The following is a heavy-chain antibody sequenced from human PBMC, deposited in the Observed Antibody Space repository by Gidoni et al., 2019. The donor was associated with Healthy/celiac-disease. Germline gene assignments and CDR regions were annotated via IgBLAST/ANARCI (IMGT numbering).Heavy chain of an antibody. D-gene: IGHD3-10*01. J-gene: IGHJ3*02. Sequence: QVQLQESGPGLVKPSQTLSLTCTVSGGSISSGGYYWSWIRQHPGKGLEWIGYIYYSGSTYSNPSLKSRVTISVDTSKNQFSLKLSSVTAADTAVYYCARESGPVVPTYGSGSSDAFDIWGQGTMVTVSS. V-gene: IGHV4-31*03. CDR2: IYYSGST. CDR1: GGSISSGGYY. CDR3: ARESGPVVPTYGSGSSDAFDI.